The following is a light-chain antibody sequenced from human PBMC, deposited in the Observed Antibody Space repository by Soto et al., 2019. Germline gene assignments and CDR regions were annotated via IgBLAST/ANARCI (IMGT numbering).Light chain of an antibody. CDR2: ASS. CDR3: QQYGSSPLT. Sequence: EIVLTQSPGTLSMSPGERVTLSCRASQSVSSVFLAWYQQKPGQAPRLLIYASSSRATGIPDRFSGSGSGTVFTLTISRLEPEDFAVYYCQQYGSSPLTFGGGTKVEIK. V-gene: IGKV3-20*01. J-gene: IGKJ4*01. CDR1: QSVSSVF.